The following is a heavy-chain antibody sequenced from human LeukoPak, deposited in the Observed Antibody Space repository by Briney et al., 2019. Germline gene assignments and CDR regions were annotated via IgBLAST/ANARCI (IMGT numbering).Heavy chain of an antibody. D-gene: IGHD2-15*01. Sequence: GGSLRLSCAASGFTFSSYTMNWVRQAPGKGLEWVSSMSSSSSYIYYADSVKGRFTISRDNAKNSLYLQMNSLRAEDTAVYYCARDKYCSGGSCYSNDYWGQGTLVTVSS. CDR1: GFTFSSYT. J-gene: IGHJ4*02. V-gene: IGHV3-21*01. CDR2: MSSSSSYI. CDR3: ARDKYCSGGSCYSNDY.